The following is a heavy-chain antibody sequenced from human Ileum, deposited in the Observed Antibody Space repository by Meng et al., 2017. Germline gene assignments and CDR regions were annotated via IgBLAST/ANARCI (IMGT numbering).Heavy chain of an antibody. CDR2: IYLAGSP. V-gene: IGHV4-4*02. CDR1: GGSISSSFY. Sequence: QVQLQESGPGLVEPSGTLSSTCTVPGGSISSSFYWSWVRQSPGKGLEWIGQIYLAGSPNYNPSLESRVTISVDKSKNQFSLRLTSVTAADTAIFYCVRHGGKYFDSWGQGTLVTVSS. D-gene: IGHD2-15*01. CDR3: VRHGGKYFDS. J-gene: IGHJ4*02.